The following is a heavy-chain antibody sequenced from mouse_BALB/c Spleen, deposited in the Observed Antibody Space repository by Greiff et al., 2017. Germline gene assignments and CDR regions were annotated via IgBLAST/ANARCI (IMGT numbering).Heavy chain of an antibody. V-gene: IGHV14-4*02. CDR3: NAVSSSPFAY. J-gene: IGHJ3*01. CDR1: GFNIKDYY. Sequence: PLQQSGAELVRSGASVKLSCTASGFNIKDYYMHWVKQRPEQGLEWIGWIDPENGDTEYAPKFQGKATMTADTSSNTAYLQLSSLTSEDTAVYYCNAVSSSPFAYWGQGTLVTVSA. CDR2: IDPENGDT. D-gene: IGHD1-1*01.